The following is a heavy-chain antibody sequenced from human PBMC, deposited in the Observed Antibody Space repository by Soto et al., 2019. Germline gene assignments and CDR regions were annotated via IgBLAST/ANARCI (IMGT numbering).Heavy chain of an antibody. Sequence: SQTLSLTCAISGDSVSSNTAAWNWVRSSPSRGLEWLGRTYYRSNWRHDYAVSVKSRITVNPDTSKNHFSLQLNSVTPDDTAVYYCARGVAGSGFDLWGQGTLVTVSS. D-gene: IGHD6-19*01. CDR3: ARGVAGSGFDL. V-gene: IGHV6-1*01. CDR2: TYYRSNWRH. J-gene: IGHJ4*02. CDR1: GDSVSSNTAA.